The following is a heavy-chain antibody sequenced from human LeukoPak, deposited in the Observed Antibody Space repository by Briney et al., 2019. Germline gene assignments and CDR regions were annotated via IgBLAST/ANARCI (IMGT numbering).Heavy chain of an antibody. D-gene: IGHD2-15*01. CDR3: VRGYSFGPYGMDV. CDR2: ISDSGGST. Sequence: GGSLRLSCSASGFPFSSYAMHWVRQAPGKGLEYVSAISDSGGSTYYADSVKGRLTISRDKSKSTLYLQMSSLRAEDTAVYFCVRGYSFGPYGMDVWGQGTTVTVSS. CDR1: GFPFSSYA. V-gene: IGHV3-64D*09. J-gene: IGHJ6*02.